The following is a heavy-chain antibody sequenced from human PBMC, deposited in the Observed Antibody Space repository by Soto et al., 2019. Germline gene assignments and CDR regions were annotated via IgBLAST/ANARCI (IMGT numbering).Heavy chain of an antibody. D-gene: IGHD2-2*01. CDR1: GGTFSSYA. Sequence: SVKVSCKASGGTFSSYAISWVRQAPGQGLEWMGGIIPIFVTANYAQKFQRRVTITADESTSTAYMELISLRSEDTAVYFCARKSDCSSTSCCIGDYYGIDVWGQGTTVTVSS. CDR2: IIPIFVTA. CDR3: ARKSDCSSTSCCIGDYYGIDV. V-gene: IGHV1-69*13. J-gene: IGHJ6*02.